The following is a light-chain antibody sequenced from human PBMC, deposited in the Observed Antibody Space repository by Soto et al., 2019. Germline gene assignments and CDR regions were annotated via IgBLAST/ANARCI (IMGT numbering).Light chain of an antibody. Sequence: QSALTQPASVSGSPGQSITISCTGTSSDVGGYNYVSWYQQHPGKAPKLIIYEVSNRPSGVSNRFSGSKSGNTASPTISGLQAEDEADYYCSSYTSSTTPYVFATGTKVTVL. CDR3: SSYTSSTTPYV. J-gene: IGLJ1*01. CDR2: EVS. V-gene: IGLV2-14*01. CDR1: SSDVGGYNY.